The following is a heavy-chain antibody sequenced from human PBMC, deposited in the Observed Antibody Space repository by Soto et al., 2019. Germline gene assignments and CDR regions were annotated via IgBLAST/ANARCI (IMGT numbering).Heavy chain of an antibody. CDR3: AKAPAGRRPAEFDI. Sequence: PGGSLRLTCAASGFTFSSYSMNWVRQAPGKGLEWVSSISSSSSYIYYADSVKGRFTISRDNAKNSLYPQMNSLRADDTAVYYCAKAPAGRRPAEFDIWGQGTMVTVSS. CDR1: GFTFSSYS. J-gene: IGHJ3*02. CDR2: ISSSSSYI. V-gene: IGHV3-21*04.